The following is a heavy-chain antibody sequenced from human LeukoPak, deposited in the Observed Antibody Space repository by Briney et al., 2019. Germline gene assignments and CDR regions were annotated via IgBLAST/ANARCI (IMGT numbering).Heavy chain of an antibody. J-gene: IGHJ5*02. D-gene: IGHD6-13*01. CDR1: GFTFSSYA. CDR3: AKCFGGSNRGIWFDP. V-gene: IGHV3-23*01. Sequence: PGASLRLSCAASGFTFSSYAMSWVRQAPGKGLEWVSAISGSGGSTYYADPVKGRFTISRDNSKNTLYLQMNSLRAEDTAVYYCAKCFGGSNRGIWFDPWGQGTLVTVSS. CDR2: ISGSGGST.